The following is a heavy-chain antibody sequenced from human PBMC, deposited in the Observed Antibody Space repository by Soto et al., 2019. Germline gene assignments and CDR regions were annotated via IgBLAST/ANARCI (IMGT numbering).Heavy chain of an antibody. Sequence: PSETLSLTCTVSGGSINNYYWSWIRQPPGKGLEWIGYIYDSGSTYYNPSLKSRVTISVDTSKNQFSLKLSSVTAADTAVYYCARSGYSYGPNPLLYWGQGTLVTVSS. CDR1: GGSINNYY. CDR2: IYDSGST. CDR3: ARSGYSYGPNPLLY. V-gene: IGHV4-59*12. D-gene: IGHD5-18*01. J-gene: IGHJ4*02.